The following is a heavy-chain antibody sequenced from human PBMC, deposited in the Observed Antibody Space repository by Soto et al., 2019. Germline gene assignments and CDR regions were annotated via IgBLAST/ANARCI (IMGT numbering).Heavy chain of an antibody. CDR1: GFTFSTYG. J-gene: IGHJ4*02. Sequence: LRLSCAASGFTFSTYGMHWVRQAPGKGLEWVAAMSYDGTKQYYVDSVKGRFTISRDNSRNTLFLQLNSLRDEDTAVYYCAKEYGSTWIDHWGQGTPVAVSS. CDR2: MSYDGTKQ. V-gene: IGHV3-30*18. D-gene: IGHD6-13*01. CDR3: AKEYGSTWIDH.